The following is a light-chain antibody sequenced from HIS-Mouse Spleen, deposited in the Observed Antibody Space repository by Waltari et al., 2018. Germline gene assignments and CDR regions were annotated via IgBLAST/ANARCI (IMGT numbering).Light chain of an antibody. CDR3: CSYAGSYTYVV. CDR1: SSDVGGYNY. J-gene: IGLJ2*01. CDR2: DVS. V-gene: IGLV2-11*01. Sequence: QSALTQPRSVSGSPGQSVTISCTGTSSDVGGYNYVSWYQQHPGKAPKLMIYDVSKRRPGVPDRFSGSKSGTTASLAISGLQAEDEADYYCCSYAGSYTYVVFGGGTKLTVL.